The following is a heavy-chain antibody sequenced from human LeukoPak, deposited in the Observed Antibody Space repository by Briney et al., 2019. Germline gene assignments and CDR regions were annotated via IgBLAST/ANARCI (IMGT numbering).Heavy chain of an antibody. CDR3: AKVRYGTFNWFDP. Sequence: PSETLSLTCAVYGGSFSGYYWSWIRQPPGKGLEWIGEINHSGSTNYNPSLKSRVTISVDTSKNQFSLKLSSVTAADTAVYYCAKVRYGTFNWFDPWGQGTQVTVSS. CDR1: GGSFSGYY. D-gene: IGHD2/OR15-2a*01. CDR2: INHSGST. V-gene: IGHV4-34*01. J-gene: IGHJ5*02.